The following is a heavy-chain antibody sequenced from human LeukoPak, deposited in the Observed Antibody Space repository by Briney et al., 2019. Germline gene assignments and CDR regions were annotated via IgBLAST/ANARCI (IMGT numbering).Heavy chain of an antibody. J-gene: IGHJ5*02. D-gene: IGHD2-15*01. CDR2: IYHSGST. Sequence: SETLSLTCAVSGGSISSSNWWSWVRQPPGKGLEWIGEIYHSGSTNYNPSLKSRVTISVDKSKNQFSLKLSSVTAADTAVYYCARVVVVVAATCWFDPWGQGTLVTVSS. V-gene: IGHV4-4*02. CDR3: ARVVVVVAATCWFDP. CDR1: GGSISSSNW.